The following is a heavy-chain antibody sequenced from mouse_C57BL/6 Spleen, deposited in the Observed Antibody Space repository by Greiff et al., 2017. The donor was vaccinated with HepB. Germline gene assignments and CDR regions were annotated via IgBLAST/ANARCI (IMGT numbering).Heavy chain of an antibody. J-gene: IGHJ3*01. D-gene: IGHD1-1*01. CDR2: INPGSGGT. V-gene: IGHV1-54*01. CDR1: GYAFTNYL. CDR3: ARSGYGSSHSWFAY. Sequence: QVQLQQSGAELVRPGTSVKVSCKASGYAFTNYLIEWVKQRPGQGLEWIGVINPGSGGTNYNEKFKGKATLTADKSSSTAYMQLSSLTSEDSAVYFCARSGYGSSHSWFAYWGQGTLVTVSA.